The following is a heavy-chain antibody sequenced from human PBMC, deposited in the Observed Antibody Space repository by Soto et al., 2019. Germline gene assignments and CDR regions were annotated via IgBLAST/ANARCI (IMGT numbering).Heavy chain of an antibody. CDR2: IYYSGTT. CDR3: ARDRNGYNSLDY. V-gene: IGHV4-31*03. J-gene: IGHJ4*02. D-gene: IGHD5-12*01. Sequence: QVQLQESGPGLVMPSQTLSLTCTVSGDSISSGGYYWSWIRQHPGKGLEWIGYIYYSGTTYYNPSLKSRVTITVDTSKNPFSLKLSSVTAADTAIYYCARDRNGYNSLDYWGQGTLVTVSS. CDR1: GDSISSGGYY.